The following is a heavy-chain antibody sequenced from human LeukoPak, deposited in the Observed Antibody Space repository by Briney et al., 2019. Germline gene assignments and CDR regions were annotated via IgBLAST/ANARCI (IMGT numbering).Heavy chain of an antibody. J-gene: IGHJ5*02. CDR1: GDSVTSISSYY. CDR3: ARQFDP. Sequence: SESLSLTCTVSGDSVTSISSYYWSWIRQPPGKGLEWIGLIYYSGTTNYNPSLKSRVTISLDTSKNHFSLKLTSVTAADTAVYYCARQFDPWGQGTLVTVSS. V-gene: IGHV4-59*08. CDR2: IYYSGTT.